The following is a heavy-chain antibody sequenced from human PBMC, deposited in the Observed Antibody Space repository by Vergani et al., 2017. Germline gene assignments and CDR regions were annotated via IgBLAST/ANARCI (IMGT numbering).Heavy chain of an antibody. Sequence: QVQLHQSGPGLGKPSQTLSLPCAISGHRVSNTSAGWNWIRQSPSRGLEWLGRTYFMSKWYNDYAASVKSRMTINSDTSKNLFSLQLQSVTPEDTAVYYCAREDISLTVEGANYMDIWGKGTTVTVSS. J-gene: IGHJ6*03. V-gene: IGHV6-1*01. CDR1: GHRVSNTSAG. D-gene: IGHD3-22*01. CDR2: TYFMSKWYN. CDR3: AREDISLTVEGANYMDI.